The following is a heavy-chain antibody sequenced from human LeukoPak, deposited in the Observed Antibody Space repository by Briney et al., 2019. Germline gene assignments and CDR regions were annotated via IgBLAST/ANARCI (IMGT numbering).Heavy chain of an antibody. CDR1: GYTFTSYY. V-gene: IGHV1-46*01. CDR3: ARAVNTPIYYFDY. Sequence: ASVKVSCKASGYTFTSYYMHWVRQAPGQGLEWMGIINPSGGSTSYAQKFQGRVTITRDSSTSTVYMELSSLRSDDTAVYYCARAVNTPIYYFDYWGQGTLVTVSS. CDR2: INPSGGST. J-gene: IGHJ4*02. D-gene: IGHD5-18*01.